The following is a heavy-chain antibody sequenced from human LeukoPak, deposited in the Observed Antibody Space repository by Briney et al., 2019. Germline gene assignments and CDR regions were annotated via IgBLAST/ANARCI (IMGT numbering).Heavy chain of an antibody. J-gene: IGHJ6*03. CDR1: GGSISSYY. Sequence: SGTLSLTCTVSGGSISSYYWSWIRQPPGKGLEWIGYIYYSGSTNYNPSLKSRVTISVDTSKNQFSLKLSSVTAADTAVYYCARVSHGGHYYYYYYMDVWGKGTTVTISS. D-gene: IGHD3-3*01. CDR3: ARVSHGGHYYYYYYMDV. CDR2: IYYSGST. V-gene: IGHV4-59*08.